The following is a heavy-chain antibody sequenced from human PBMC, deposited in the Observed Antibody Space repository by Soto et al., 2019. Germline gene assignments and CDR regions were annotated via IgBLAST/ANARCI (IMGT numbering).Heavy chain of an antibody. J-gene: IGHJ4*02. V-gene: IGHV4-30-4*08. Sequence: SETLSLTCTVSGGSISSGDYHWSWIRQPPGKGLEWIGFVYYTGNTYYNPSLKSRVTISVDTSKNQFSLKLSSVTAANTAVYYCARSDFWSGYYTDYWGQGTLVTVSS. CDR1: GGSISSGDYH. CDR2: VYYTGNT. D-gene: IGHD3-3*01. CDR3: ARSDFWSGYYTDY.